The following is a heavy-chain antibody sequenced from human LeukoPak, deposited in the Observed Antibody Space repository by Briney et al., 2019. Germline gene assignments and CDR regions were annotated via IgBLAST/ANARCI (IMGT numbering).Heavy chain of an antibody. D-gene: IGHD4-17*01. CDR3: ARESAPTTVTYSRYFDY. J-gene: IGHJ4*02. CDR2: IRTDGLET. CDR1: GLTFNNYW. V-gene: IGHV3-74*01. Sequence: GRSLRLSCAASGLTFNNYWMHWVRQAPGKGLVWVSRIRTDGLETSYADSVKGRFTISRDNAKNTLYLQMNSLRAEDTAVYYCARESAPTTVTYSRYFDYWGQGTLVTVSS.